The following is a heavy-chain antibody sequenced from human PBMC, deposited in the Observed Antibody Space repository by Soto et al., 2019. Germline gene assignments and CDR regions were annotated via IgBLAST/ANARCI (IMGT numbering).Heavy chain of an antibody. CDR1: GYTFTNYG. V-gene: IGHV1-18*01. J-gene: IGHJ5*02. D-gene: IGHD3-10*01. Sequence: QVQLVQSGAEVKKPGASVKVSCKASGYTFTNYGISWVRQAPGQGLEWIAWVSPYNGNTNYAQTVQGRVTMTTDTSTSTAYMELRSLRSDDTAVYYCARDTDYYGSRDNWFDPWGQGTLVTVSS. CDR3: ARDTDYYGSRDNWFDP. CDR2: VSPYNGNT.